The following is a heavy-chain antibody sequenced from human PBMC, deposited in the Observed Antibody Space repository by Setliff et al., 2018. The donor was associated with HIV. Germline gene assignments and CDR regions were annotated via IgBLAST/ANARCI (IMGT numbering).Heavy chain of an antibody. Sequence: GGSLRLSCAASAFTFSNYNIHWVRQAPGKGLEWVAFISYDGNKKYYADSVKGRFTISRDNSKNTLYLQMDSLRTEDTAVYYCASSYPNYNYGNYDFWSGYWGYYFDYWGQGTLVTVSS. CDR2: ISYDGNKK. D-gene: IGHD3-3*01. V-gene: IGHV3-30*04. CDR1: AFTFSNYN. CDR3: ASSYPNYNYGNYDFWSGYWGYYFDY. J-gene: IGHJ4*02.